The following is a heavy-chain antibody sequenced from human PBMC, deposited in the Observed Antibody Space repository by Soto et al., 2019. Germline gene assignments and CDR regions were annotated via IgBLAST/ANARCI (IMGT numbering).Heavy chain of an antibody. V-gene: IGHV1-2*02. Sequence: ASVKISCKASGYTFTGHYLHSLRQAPGQGLEWMGWINPYSGGTNYAQKFQGRVTMTRDTSISTAYFEMSRLTSDDTAFYYCARDDFWSGYYKLGDNRGKGTLGTVAS. J-gene: IGHJ4*02. D-gene: IGHD3-3*01. CDR1: GYTFTGHY. CDR2: INPYSGGT. CDR3: ARDDFWSGYYKLGDN.